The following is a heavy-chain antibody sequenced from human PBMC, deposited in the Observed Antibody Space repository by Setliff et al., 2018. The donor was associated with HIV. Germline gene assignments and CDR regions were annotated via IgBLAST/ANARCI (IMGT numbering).Heavy chain of an antibody. CDR3: IKDGTVLGRNYFYLDA. V-gene: IGHV3-9*01. CDR1: GFTFDDYA. D-gene: IGHD1-1*01. Sequence: GGSLRLSCAASGFTFDDYAMHWVRQAPGKGLEWVSGISWSGNTAEYADAVRGRFTISRDNAKAWLYLQMDSLRLEDTALYFCIKDGTVLGRNYFYLDAWGKGTMVTVSS. CDR2: ISWSGNTA. J-gene: IGHJ6*03.